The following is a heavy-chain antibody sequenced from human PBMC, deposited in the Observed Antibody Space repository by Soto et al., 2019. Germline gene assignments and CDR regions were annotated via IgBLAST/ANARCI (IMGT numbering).Heavy chain of an antibody. Sequence: PGGSLRLSCTASGFTLSSFWMSWVRQAPGKGLEWVANIKQDGSDKYYVDSVKGRFTISRDNAKNSLYLQMNSLRAEDTAVYYCARSSYGAFDYWGQGTLVTVSS. CDR3: ARSSYGAFDY. J-gene: IGHJ4*02. CDR2: IKQDGSDK. D-gene: IGHD3-10*01. CDR1: GFTLSSFW. V-gene: IGHV3-7*04.